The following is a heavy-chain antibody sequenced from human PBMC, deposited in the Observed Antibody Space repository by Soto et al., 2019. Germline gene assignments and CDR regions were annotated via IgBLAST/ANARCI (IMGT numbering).Heavy chain of an antibody. V-gene: IGHV5-51*01. Sequence: GESLKISCQGSGCTFTSYLIGWVRQMPGKGLEWMGIIYPGDSDTRYSPSFQGQVTISADKSISTAYLLWSSLKASDTAMYYCARHRTTGYSLSAFDIWGQGTMVTVSS. D-gene: IGHD1-1*01. CDR1: GCTFTSYL. J-gene: IGHJ3*02. CDR2: IYPGDSDT. CDR3: ARHRTTGYSLSAFDI.